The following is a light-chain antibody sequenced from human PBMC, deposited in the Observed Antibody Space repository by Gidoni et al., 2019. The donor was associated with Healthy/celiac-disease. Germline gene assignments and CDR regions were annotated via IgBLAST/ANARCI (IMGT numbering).Light chain of an antibody. CDR1: QSVSSSD. J-gene: IGKJ4*01. CDR2: GAS. CDR3: QSRLT. V-gene: IGKV3-20*01. Sequence: EIVLTQSPGTLSLSPGERATLSCRASQSVSSSDLAWYQQKPGQAPRLLIYGASSRATCIPDRFSGSGSGTDFTLTISRLEPEDFAVYYCQSRLTFGGGTKVEIK.